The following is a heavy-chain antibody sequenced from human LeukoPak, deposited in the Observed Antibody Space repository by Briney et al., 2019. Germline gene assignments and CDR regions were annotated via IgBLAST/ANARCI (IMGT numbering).Heavy chain of an antibody. V-gene: IGHV1/OR15-1*01. J-gene: IGHJ4*02. D-gene: IGHD4-17*01. CDR1: GYIFTDYY. CDR3: ATFGGEYDYGDYGIDY. Sequence: ASVKVSCKASGYIFTDYYMHWVRQAPGQELGWMGRINPDSGGTNYAQKFQGRVTMTRDTSISTAYTELSSLRSEDTATYYCATFGGEYDYGDYGIDYWGQGTLVTVSS. CDR2: INPDSGGT.